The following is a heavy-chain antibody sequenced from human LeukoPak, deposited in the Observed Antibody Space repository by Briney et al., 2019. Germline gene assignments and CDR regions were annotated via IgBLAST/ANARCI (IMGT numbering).Heavy chain of an antibody. J-gene: IGHJ4*02. CDR3: AKPSVPYSSGYPTLDY. CDR2: ISYDGSNK. V-gene: IGHV3-30*18. D-gene: IGHD3-22*01. CDR1: GFIFSSYG. Sequence: GGSLRLSCAASGFIFSSYGTHWVRQAPGKGLEWVAVISYDGSNKYYADSVKGRFTISRDNSKNTLYLQMNSLRAEDTAVYYCAKPSVPYSSGYPTLDYWGQGTLVTVSS.